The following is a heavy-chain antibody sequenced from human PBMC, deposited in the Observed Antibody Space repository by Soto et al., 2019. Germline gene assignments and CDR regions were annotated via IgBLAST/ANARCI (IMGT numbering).Heavy chain of an antibody. Sequence: QVQLVQSGAEVKEPWASVTVSCRASGDRFTDYYMHWVRQAPGQGLEWMGWINPNSGVTKYAQKFQGWVTMTRDTSIKTVYMQLSRLRFDDTAIYYCARVSGGDTATLDYYYFYMDVWGTGTTVTVSS. CDR1: GDRFTDYY. J-gene: IGHJ6*03. D-gene: IGHD7-27*01. V-gene: IGHV1-2*04. CDR3: ARVSGGDTATLDYYYFYMDV. CDR2: INPNSGVT.